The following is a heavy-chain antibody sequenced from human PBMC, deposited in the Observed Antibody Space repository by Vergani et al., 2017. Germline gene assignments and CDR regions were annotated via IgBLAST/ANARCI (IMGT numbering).Heavy chain of an antibody. J-gene: IGHJ5*02. V-gene: IGHV4-39*01. Sequence: QLQLQESGPGLVKPSATLSLTCSVSGASIRSSNYYWGWIRQPPGKGLEWIASIYYSGSTYYNPSLKSRVTISVDTSKNQFSLKLSPVTAADTAVYFCARHSTVEWLVKLGWIDPWGKGILVTVSS. CDR2: IYYSGST. D-gene: IGHD6-19*01. CDR3: ARHSTVEWLVKLGWIDP. CDR1: GASIRSSNYY.